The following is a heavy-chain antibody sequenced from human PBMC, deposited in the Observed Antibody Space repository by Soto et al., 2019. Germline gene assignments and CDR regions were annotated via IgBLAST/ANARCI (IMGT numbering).Heavy chain of an antibody. CDR2: IFPRDSDN. V-gene: IGHV5-51*01. J-gene: IGHJ5*02. CDR3: ARKDKSRYLDWFAP. CDR1: RYKFTSYL. Sequence: PGESLKISCRTSRYKFTSYLIACVRQIPCKGLEWTGIIFPRDSDNRYSPSFQGQVTISADRPTNTVFLHRASLKASHTAVYFCARKDKSRYLDWFAPWRQGTLVTV. D-gene: IGHD3-16*02.